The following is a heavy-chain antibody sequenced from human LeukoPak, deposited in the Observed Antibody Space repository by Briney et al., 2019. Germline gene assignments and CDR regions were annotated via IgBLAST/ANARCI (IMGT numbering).Heavy chain of an antibody. D-gene: IGHD2-21*02. J-gene: IGHJ4*02. Sequence: ASVKVSCKASGYTFTSYGISWARQAPGQGLEWMGWISAYNGNTNYAQKLQGRVTMTTDTSTSTAYMELRSLRSDDTAVYYCARDASAYCGGDCPGGYFDYWGQGTLVTVSS. CDR1: GYTFTSYG. CDR2: ISAYNGNT. CDR3: ARDASAYCGGDCPGGYFDY. V-gene: IGHV1-18*01.